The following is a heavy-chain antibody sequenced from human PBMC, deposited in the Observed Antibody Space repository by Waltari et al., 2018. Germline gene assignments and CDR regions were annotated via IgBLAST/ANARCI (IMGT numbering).Heavy chain of an antibody. CDR1: GFSLSDYG. Sequence: EVQLVESGGGLVQPGGSLRLSCAASGFSLSDYGMNWVRQAPGKGVEGVSFISSSGLTIHYADSGKDRFTVSRDNTKNSLSVQMNSLRAEDTAVYYCARVWGVTTSDFWGQGTLVTVSS. CDR3: ARVWGVTTSDF. D-gene: IGHD4-17*01. CDR2: ISSSGLTI. J-gene: IGHJ4*02. V-gene: IGHV3-48*03.